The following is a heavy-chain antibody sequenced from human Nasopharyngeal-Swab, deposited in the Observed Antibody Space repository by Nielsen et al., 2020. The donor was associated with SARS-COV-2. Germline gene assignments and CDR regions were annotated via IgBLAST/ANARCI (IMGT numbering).Heavy chain of an antibody. J-gene: IGHJ4*02. CDR1: GGSVSNYNYY. V-gene: IGHV4-61*01. Sequence: SETLSLTCSVSGGSVSNYNYYWSWIRQPPGKRLEWIGYIYYSGSTNYNPSLKSRVTMSLDTSKNQFSLKVSSVTAADTAMYYCARYTTDWVSFDYWGQGTLVTVSS. CDR2: IYYSGST. D-gene: IGHD3-9*01. CDR3: ARYTTDWVSFDY.